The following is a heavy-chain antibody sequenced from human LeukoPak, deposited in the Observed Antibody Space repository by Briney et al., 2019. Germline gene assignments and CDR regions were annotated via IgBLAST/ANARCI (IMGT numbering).Heavy chain of an antibody. CDR3: AKDLFNYDILTGNFDY. J-gene: IGHJ4*02. Sequence: GGSLRLSCAASGFTFSSYAMSWVRQAPGRGLEWVSAISGSGGSTYYADSVKGRFTISRDNSKNTLYLQMNSLRAEDTAVYYCAKDLFNYDILTGNFDYWGQGTLVTVSS. CDR1: GFTFSSYA. CDR2: ISGSGGST. D-gene: IGHD3-9*01. V-gene: IGHV3-23*01.